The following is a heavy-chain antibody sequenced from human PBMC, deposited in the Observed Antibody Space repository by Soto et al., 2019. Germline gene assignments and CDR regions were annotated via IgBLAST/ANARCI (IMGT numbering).Heavy chain of an antibody. J-gene: IGHJ6*02. Sequence: SETLSLTCLVSGVSISSNYWSRIRQPPGQGLEWIGYIHNTGDTNFNPSLKNRVIISVDTSKNQFSLRLSSVTAADTAVYYCARSYPNTIFGVVPSRGLDVWGQGTTVTVSS. D-gene: IGHD3-3*01. CDR2: IHNTGDT. CDR3: ARSYPNTIFGVVPSRGLDV. V-gene: IGHV4-59*01. CDR1: GVSISSNY.